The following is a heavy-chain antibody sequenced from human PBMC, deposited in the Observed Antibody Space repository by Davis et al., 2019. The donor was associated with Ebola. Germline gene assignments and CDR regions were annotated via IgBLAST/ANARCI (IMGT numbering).Heavy chain of an antibody. V-gene: IGHV1-2*02. D-gene: IGHD5-18*01. CDR3: ARAEDTTLVRPMYYFDS. CDR1: GYTFTGYY. J-gene: IGHJ4*02. CDR2: INPNSGGT. Sequence: AASVKVSCKASGYTFTGYYMHWVRQAPGQGLEWMGWINPNSGGTNYAQKFQGRVTMTRDTSISTAYMELSRLRSDDTAVYYCARAEDTTLVRPMYYFDSWGQGTLVTVSS.